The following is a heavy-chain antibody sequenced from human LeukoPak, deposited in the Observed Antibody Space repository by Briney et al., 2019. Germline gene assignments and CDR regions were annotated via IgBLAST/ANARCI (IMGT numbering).Heavy chain of an antibody. Sequence: GGSLRLSCAASAFTFSTYSMHWVRQAPGKGLEWVSSISSSGSYIYYADSVKGRFTISRDNAKNSLYLQMNSLRAEDTAVYYCAKESGSGNFYFYYFGYWGQGTLVTVSS. CDR3: AKESGSGNFYFYYFGY. D-gene: IGHD3-10*01. CDR2: ISSSGSYI. J-gene: IGHJ4*02. CDR1: AFTFSTYS. V-gene: IGHV3-21*01.